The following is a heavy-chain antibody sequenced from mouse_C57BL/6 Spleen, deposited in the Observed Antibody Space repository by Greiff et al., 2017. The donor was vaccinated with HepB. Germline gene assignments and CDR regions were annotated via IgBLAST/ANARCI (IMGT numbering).Heavy chain of an antibody. CDR3: AREHYYAMDY. CDR1: GYSITSGYY. CDR2: ISYDGSN. Sequence: EVQLVESGPGLVKPSQSLSLTCSVTGYSITSGYYWNWIRQFPGNKLEWMGYISYDGSNNYNPSLKNRISITRDTSKNQFFLKLNSVTTEDTATYYCAREHYYAMDYWGQGTSVTVSS. V-gene: IGHV3-6*01. J-gene: IGHJ4*01.